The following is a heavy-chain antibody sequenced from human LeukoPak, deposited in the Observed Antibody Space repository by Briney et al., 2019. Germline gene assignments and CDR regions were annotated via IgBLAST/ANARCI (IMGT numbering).Heavy chain of an antibody. CDR1: GFSFTSYW. CDR2: IYPGDSDT. V-gene: IGHV5-51*01. J-gene: IGHJ4*02. Sequence: GESLKISCKGSGFSFTSYWIGWVRQMPGKGLEWMGIIYPGDSDTRYSPSFQGQVTISADKSISTAYLQWSSLKASDTAMYYCARQTGYCSGGSCYGDFWGQGTLVTVSS. D-gene: IGHD2-15*01. CDR3: ARQTGYCSGGSCYGDF.